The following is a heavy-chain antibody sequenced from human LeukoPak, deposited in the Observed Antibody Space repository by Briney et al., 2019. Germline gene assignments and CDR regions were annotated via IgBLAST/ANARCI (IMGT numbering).Heavy chain of an antibody. CDR2: IYYSGST. D-gene: IGHD6-19*01. V-gene: IGHV4-39*01. J-gene: IGHJ4*02. Sequence: KPSETLSLTCTVSGGSISSDTYYWGWIRQPPGKGLEWIGSIYYSGSTYYNPSLKSRVTISVDTSKNQFSLKLTSVTAADTAVYYCARVGYSSGWYVDYWGQGTLVTVSS. CDR3: ARVGYSSGWYVDY. CDR1: GGSISSDTYY.